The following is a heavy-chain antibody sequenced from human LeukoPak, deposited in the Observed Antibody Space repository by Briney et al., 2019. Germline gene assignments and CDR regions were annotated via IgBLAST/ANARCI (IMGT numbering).Heavy chain of an antibody. D-gene: IGHD3-10*01. V-gene: IGHV4-4*07. CDR3: VRGLYGSGDY. J-gene: IGHJ4*02. CDR2: IFSSGKT. Sequence: KPSETLSLTCTVSGGSISGYYWNWIRQPAGKGLEWIGRIFSSGKTNYNPSLQSRVTMSVDTSKNHFSLKLTSVTAADTAVYYCVRGLYGSGDYWGQGTLVTASS. CDR1: GGSISGYY.